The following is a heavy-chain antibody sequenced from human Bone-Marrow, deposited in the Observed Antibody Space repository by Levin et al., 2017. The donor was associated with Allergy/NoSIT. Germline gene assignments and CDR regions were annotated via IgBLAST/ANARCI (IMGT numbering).Heavy chain of an antibody. Sequence: SQTLSLTCTFSGGSIRSGGYYWTWIRQHPGKGLEWIGYIYDSGSTSYNPSLESRVAISVDTSKNQFYLKLTPLTAADTAVYYCARIPDTASEFDYWGQGTLLTVSS. V-gene: IGHV4-31*03. CDR1: GGSIRSGGYY. D-gene: IGHD5-18*01. J-gene: IGHJ4*02. CDR2: IYDSGST. CDR3: ARIPDTASEFDY.